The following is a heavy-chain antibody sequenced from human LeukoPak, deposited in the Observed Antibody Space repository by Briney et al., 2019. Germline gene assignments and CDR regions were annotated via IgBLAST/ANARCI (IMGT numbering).Heavy chain of an antibody. Sequence: SVKVSCKTSGGTFSSDIISWVRQAPGQGLEWMGEIIPIFSTTNYAQKFQGRVTIPADKSTSTAYMELSSLRSEDTAVYYCAREAYCGGDCYSGFDYWGQGTLVTVSS. D-gene: IGHD2-21*02. CDR1: GGTFSSDI. J-gene: IGHJ4*02. CDR2: IIPIFSTT. CDR3: AREAYCGGDCYSGFDY. V-gene: IGHV1-69*06.